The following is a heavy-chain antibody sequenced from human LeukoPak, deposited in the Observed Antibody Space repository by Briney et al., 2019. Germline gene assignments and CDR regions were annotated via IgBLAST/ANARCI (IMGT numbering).Heavy chain of an antibody. Sequence: GESLKISCKGYGYSFTSYWISWVRQMPGKGLEWMGRIDPSDSYTNYSPSFQGHVTIPADKSISTAYLQWSSLKASDTAMYYCARTSGYSSSWDRAGVYYYYGMDVWGQGTTVAVSS. D-gene: IGHD6-13*01. V-gene: IGHV5-10-1*01. CDR1: GYSFTSYW. CDR2: IDPSDSYT. J-gene: IGHJ6*02. CDR3: ARTSGYSSSWDRAGVYYYYGMDV.